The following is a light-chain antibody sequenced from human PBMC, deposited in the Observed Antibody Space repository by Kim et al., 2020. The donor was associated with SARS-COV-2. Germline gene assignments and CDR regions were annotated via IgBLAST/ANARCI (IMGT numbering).Light chain of an antibody. CDR2: LVS. Sequence: DIQMTQSPSTLSASVGDTVTITCRASQSITSGLAWYQQKPGKAPKLLIYLVSNLDYGVPSRFSGSGSGTQFTLTISSLQPDDFATYYCQQHNGYFVGGTKVDIK. V-gene: IGKV1-5*01. CDR3: QQHNGY. CDR1: QSITSG. J-gene: IGKJ4*01.